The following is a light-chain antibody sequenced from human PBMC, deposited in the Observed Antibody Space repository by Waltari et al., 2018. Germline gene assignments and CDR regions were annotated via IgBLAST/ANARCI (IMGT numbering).Light chain of an antibody. CDR1: ATNLGRAY. CDR2: MNA. Sequence: QSVLTQPAPASGAPGQRVTISCAGSATNLGRAYGDWYRQPPGTAPKLLIYMNAQRPSGVPDRFSGSQSGTSASLAISGLRSEDEADYYCAAWDDSLSGRVMIGGGTKLTVL. J-gene: IGLJ2*01. V-gene: IGLV1-47*01. CDR3: AAWDDSLSGRVM.